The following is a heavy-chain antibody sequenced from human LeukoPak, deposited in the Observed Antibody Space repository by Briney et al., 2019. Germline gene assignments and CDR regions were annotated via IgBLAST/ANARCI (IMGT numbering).Heavy chain of an antibody. D-gene: IGHD6-19*01. Sequence: ASVKVSCKASGYTFTSYGISWVRQAPGQGLEWMGWISACNGNTNYAQKLQGRVTMTTDTSTSTAYMELRSLRSDDTAVCYCARDSSGWYDYYYGMDVWGQGTTVTVSS. CDR2: ISACNGNT. CDR3: ARDSSGWYDYYYGMDV. V-gene: IGHV1-18*01. J-gene: IGHJ6*02. CDR1: GYTFTSYG.